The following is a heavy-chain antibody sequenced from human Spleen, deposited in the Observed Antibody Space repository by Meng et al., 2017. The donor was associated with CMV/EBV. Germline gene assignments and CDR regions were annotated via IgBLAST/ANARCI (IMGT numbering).Heavy chain of an antibody. CDR3: VGLHNYYYGMDV. CDR1: GGSISSYF. Sequence: SETLSLTCTVSGGSISSYFWSWIRQPPGKGLDWIGYIDYSGSTNYNPSLKSRVTISVDTSENQFSLMLRSVTAADTAVYYRVGLHNYYYGMDVWGQGTTVTVSS. CDR2: IDYSGST. V-gene: IGHV4-59*01. J-gene: IGHJ6*02. D-gene: IGHD4-11*01.